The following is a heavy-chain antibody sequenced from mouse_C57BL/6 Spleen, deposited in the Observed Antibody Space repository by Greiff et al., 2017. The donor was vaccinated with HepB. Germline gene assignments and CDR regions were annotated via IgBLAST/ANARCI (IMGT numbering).Heavy chain of an antibody. V-gene: IGHV1-22*01. J-gene: IGHJ3*01. CDR1: GYTFTDYN. D-gene: IGHD4-1*01. CDR3: AGNSNFGCAY. CDR2: INPNDGGT. Sequence: EVQLQQSGPELVKPGASVKMSCKASGYTFTDYNMHWVKQSHGKSLEWIGYINPNDGGTSSNQKFKGKATLTVNKSSSTAHMDLRSLTSEDSAVFYCAGNSNFGCAYWGQGTLVTVSA.